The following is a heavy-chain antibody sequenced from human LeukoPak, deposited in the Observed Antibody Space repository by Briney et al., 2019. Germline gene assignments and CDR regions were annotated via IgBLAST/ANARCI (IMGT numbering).Heavy chain of an antibody. D-gene: IGHD2-15*01. V-gene: IGHV1-2*02. Sequence: GASLKVSCKTSGYSFTDYYIHWVRQAPGQGFEWLGWISPKSGGTNYAQKFQDSVSLTRDTSIDTAYMELTSLRLDDTAIYYCVRGVAANGRLDPWGQGSLMIVSS. CDR2: ISPKSGGT. J-gene: IGHJ5*02. CDR1: GYSFTDYY. CDR3: VRGVAANGRLDP.